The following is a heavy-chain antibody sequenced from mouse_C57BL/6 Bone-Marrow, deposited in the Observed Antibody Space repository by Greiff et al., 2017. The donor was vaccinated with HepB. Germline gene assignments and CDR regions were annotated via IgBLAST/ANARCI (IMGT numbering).Heavy chain of an antibody. CDR2: IRSKSNNYAT. CDR1: GFSFNTYA. CDR3: VRLGKGAMDY. J-gene: IGHJ4*01. D-gene: IGHD1-1*01. Sequence: EVKLMESGGGLVQPKGSLKLSCAASGFSFNTYAMNWVRQAPGKGLEWVARIRSKSNNYATYYADSVKDRFTISRDDSESMLYLQMNNLKTEDTAMYYCVRLGKGAMDYWGQGTSVTVSS. V-gene: IGHV10-1*01.